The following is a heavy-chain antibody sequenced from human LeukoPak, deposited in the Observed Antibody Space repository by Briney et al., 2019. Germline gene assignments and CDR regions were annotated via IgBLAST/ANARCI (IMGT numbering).Heavy chain of an antibody. CDR2: ISGSGDVT. CDR3: AKFRARGAFDI. Sequence: GGSLRLSCAASGFTFITCDMTWVREAPGKGLVWVSSISGSGDVTYYADSVKGRFTISRDNSKNTLYLQMNSLRVEDTAVYYCAKFRARGAFDIWGQGTMVTVSS. J-gene: IGHJ3*02. CDR1: GFTFITCD. V-gene: IGHV3-23*01.